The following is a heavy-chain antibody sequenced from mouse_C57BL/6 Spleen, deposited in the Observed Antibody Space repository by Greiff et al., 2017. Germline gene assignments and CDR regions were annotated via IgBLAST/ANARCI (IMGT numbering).Heavy chain of an antibody. V-gene: IGHV1-55*01. Sequence: VQLQQPGAELVKPGASVKMSCKASGYTFTSYWITWVKQRPGQGLEWIGDIYPGSGSTNYNEKFKSKATLTVDTSSSTAYMQLSSLTSEDSAVYYCARSGGCDGAMDYWGQGTSVTVSS. CDR2: IYPGSGST. D-gene: IGHD2-13*01. J-gene: IGHJ4*01. CDR1: GYTFTSYW. CDR3: ARSGGCDGAMDY.